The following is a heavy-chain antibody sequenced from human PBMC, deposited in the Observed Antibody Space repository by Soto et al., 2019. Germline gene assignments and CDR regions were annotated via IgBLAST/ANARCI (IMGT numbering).Heavy chain of an antibody. Sequence: GSGPTLVNPTQTLTLTCTFSGFSLSTTGVGVGWIRQPPGKALEWLALIYWDDDKCYSPSLKSRLTITKDTSKNQVVLTMTNMDPLDTATYYCAHSDYIRPLDSWGQGTLVTVSS. D-gene: IGHD4-17*01. CDR1: GFSLSTTGVG. CDR2: IYWDDDK. V-gene: IGHV2-5*02. J-gene: IGHJ4*02. CDR3: AHSDYIRPLDS.